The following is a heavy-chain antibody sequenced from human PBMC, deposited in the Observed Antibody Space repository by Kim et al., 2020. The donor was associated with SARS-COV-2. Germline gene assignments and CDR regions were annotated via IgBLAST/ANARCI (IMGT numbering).Heavy chain of an antibody. CDR1: GFTFNTSR. J-gene: IGHJ4*02. Sequence: GGSLRLSCAASGFTFNTSRMTWVRQAPGKGLEWVANINHNGHATSYVDSVKGRFTISRDNARETVYLQMDSLGAEDTAFYYCGKAGSVEIPVAMPADHWGQGTLVTVSS. D-gene: IGHD2-2*01. CDR3: GKAGSVEIPVAMPADH. V-gene: IGHV3-7*01. CDR2: INHNGHAT.